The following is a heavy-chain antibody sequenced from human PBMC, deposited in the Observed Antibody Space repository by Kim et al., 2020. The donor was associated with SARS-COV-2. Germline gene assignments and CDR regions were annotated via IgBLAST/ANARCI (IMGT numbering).Heavy chain of an antibody. Sequence: GGSLRLSCAASGFTFDDYAMHWVRQAPGKGLEWVSLISGDGGSTYYADSVKGRFTISRDNSKNSLYLQMNSLRTEDTALYYCAKDIKASSGYFSYYYYGMDVWGQGTTVTVSS. V-gene: IGHV3-43*02. CDR3: AKDIKASSGYFSYYYYGMDV. D-gene: IGHD3-22*01. CDR2: ISGDGGST. J-gene: IGHJ6*02. CDR1: GFTFDDYA.